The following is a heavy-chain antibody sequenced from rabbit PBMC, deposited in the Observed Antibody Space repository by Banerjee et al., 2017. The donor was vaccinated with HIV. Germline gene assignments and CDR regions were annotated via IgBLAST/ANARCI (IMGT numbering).Heavy chain of an antibody. V-gene: IGHV1S45*01. Sequence: QEQLVEYGGDLVQPEGSLTLTCKASGLDFSSSYWICWVRQAPGKGLEWIACIYVSSDSTWYASWAKGRFTISKTSSTTVTLQMTSLTAADTATYFCARQDNSYGWPGYGLWGPGTLVTVS. CDR1: GLDFSSSYW. D-gene: IGHD6-1*01. J-gene: IGHJ6*01. CDR3: ARQDNSYGWPGYGL. CDR2: IYVSSDST.